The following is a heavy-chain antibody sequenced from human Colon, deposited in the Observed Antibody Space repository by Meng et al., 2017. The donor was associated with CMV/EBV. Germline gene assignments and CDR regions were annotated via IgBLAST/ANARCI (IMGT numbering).Heavy chain of an antibody. CDR2: ISYDGSNK. V-gene: IGHV3-30-3*02. CDR3: AKTGSSWFSED. J-gene: IGHJ4*02. Sequence: GESLKISCAASGFTFSSYAMHWVRQAPGKGLEWVAVISYDGSNKYYADSVKGRFTISRDHSKKTLYLQMNSLRAEDTAVYYCAKTGSSWFSEDWGQGTLVTVSS. D-gene: IGHD6-13*01. CDR1: GFTFSSYA.